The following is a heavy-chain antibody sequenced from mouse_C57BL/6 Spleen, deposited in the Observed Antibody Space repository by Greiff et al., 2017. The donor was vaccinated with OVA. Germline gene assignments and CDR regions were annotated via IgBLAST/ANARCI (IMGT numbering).Heavy chain of an antibody. CDR2: INPNYGTT. CDR1: GYSFTDYN. CDR3: ASGYYCSSSRYFDV. D-gene: IGHD1-1*01. J-gene: IGHJ1*03. Sequence: VQLQQSGPELVKPGASVKISCKASGYSFTDYNMNWVKQSNGKSLEWIGVINPNYGTTSYNQKFKGKATLTVDQSSSTAYMQLNILTSEDSAVYYCASGYYCSSSRYFDVWGTGTTVTVSS. V-gene: IGHV1-39*01.